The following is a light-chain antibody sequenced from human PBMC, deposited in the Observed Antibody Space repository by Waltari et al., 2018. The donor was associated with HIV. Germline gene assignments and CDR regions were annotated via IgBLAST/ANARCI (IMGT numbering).Light chain of an antibody. CDR3: STHTADDTLA. CDR2: QIT. CDR1: TSDFGPYNF. Sequence: QSALTQPASVSGSPGQSVTISCTGTTSDFGPYNFVSWYQQHPGNVPKVLIYQITSLPSGVPHRFSASRSGNTASLTISGLQAEDEAVYYCSTHTADDTLAFGGGTKLTVL. V-gene: IGLV2-14*03. J-gene: IGLJ3*02.